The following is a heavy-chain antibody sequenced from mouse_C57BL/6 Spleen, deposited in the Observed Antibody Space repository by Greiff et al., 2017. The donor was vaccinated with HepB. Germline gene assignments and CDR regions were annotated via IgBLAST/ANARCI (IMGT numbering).Heavy chain of an antibody. D-gene: IGHD1-1*01. V-gene: IGHV1-55*01. CDR1: GYTFTSYW. Sequence: QVQLQQPGAELVKPGASVKMSCKASGYTFTSYWITWVKQRPGQGLEWIGDIYPGSGSTNYNEKFKSKATLTVDTSSSTAYMQLSSLTSEDSAVYDCARYPITTVVAYYAMDYWGHVTSVTASS. J-gene: IGHJ4*01. CDR3: ARYPITTVVAYYAMDY. CDR2: IYPGSGST.